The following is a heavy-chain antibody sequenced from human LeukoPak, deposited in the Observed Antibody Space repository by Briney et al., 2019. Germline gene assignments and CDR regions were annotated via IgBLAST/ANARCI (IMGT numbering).Heavy chain of an antibody. V-gene: IGHV3-66*02. J-gene: IGHJ4*02. CDR2: IYSGGCT. CDR3: ARGEMATIPIDY. D-gene: IGHD5-24*01. CDR1: GFTVSSNY. Sequence: QPGGSLRLSCAASGFTVSSNYMSWVRQAPGKGLEWVSVIYSGGCTYYADSVKGRFTISRDNSKNTLYLQMNSLRAEDTAVYYCARGEMATIPIDYWGQGTLVTVSS.